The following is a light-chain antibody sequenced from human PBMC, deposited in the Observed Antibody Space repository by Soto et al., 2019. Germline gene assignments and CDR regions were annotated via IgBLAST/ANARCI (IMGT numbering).Light chain of an antibody. CDR2: AAS. V-gene: IGKV1-5*01. CDR3: QQLESYPAT. J-gene: IGKJ4*01. Sequence: DRVIITCRASQSISSWLAWYQQKPGKAPKLLIYAASTLQSGVPSRCPGSGSGTDFPLTISSLQPEDFGTYDCQQLESYPATFGGGDQGGYQ. CDR1: QSISSW.